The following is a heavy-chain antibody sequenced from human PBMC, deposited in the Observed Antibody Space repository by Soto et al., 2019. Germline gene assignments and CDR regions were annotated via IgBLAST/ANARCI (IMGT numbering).Heavy chain of an antibody. CDR1: GGSISNIDYY. J-gene: IGHJ4*02. V-gene: IGHV4-39*01. CDR3: ARLVYVNYVGYYYDY. Sequence: SETLSLTCTVSGGSISNIDYYWGWIRQPPGKELEWIGTFYYSGTTYFNPSLKSRLTMSVDTSRNQFSLKLSSVTAADTAVYYCARLVYVNYVGYYYDYWGQGTLVTVSS. CDR2: FYYSGTT. D-gene: IGHD3-16*01.